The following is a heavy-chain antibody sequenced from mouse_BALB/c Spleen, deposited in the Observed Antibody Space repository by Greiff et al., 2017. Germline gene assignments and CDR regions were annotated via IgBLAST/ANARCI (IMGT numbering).Heavy chain of an antibody. V-gene: IGHV1-39*01. CDR2: INPYYGST. CDR3: ARPNYGIYAMDY. J-gene: IGHJ4*01. Sequence: EVQLQQTGPELVKPGASVKISCKASGYSFTDYIMLWVKQSHGKSLEWIGNINPYYGSTSYNLKFKGKATLTVDKSSSTAYMQLNSLTSEDSAVYYCARPNYGIYAMDYWGQGTSVTVSS. D-gene: IGHD2-1*01. CDR1: GYSFTDYI.